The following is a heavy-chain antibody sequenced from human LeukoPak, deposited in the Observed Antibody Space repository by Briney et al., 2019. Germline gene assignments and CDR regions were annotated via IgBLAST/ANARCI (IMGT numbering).Heavy chain of an antibody. CDR3: ARPTATWLQGGDDAFDI. CDR1: GYTFTFYY. D-gene: IGHD5-24*01. J-gene: IGHJ3*02. Sequence: ASVKVSCKASGYTFTFYYIHWVRQAPGQGLEWMGWINPNIGGTNYAQKFQGRVTMTRDTSISTAYMEPSRLRSDDTAVYYCARPTATWLQGGDDAFDIWGQGTVVTVSS. V-gene: IGHV1-2*02. CDR2: INPNIGGT.